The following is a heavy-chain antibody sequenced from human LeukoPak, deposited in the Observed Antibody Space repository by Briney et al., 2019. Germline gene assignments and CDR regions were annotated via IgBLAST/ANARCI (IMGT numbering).Heavy chain of an antibody. J-gene: IGHJ4*02. D-gene: IGHD3-10*01. CDR2: INPNSGGT. V-gene: IGHV1-2*02. Sequence: ASVKVSCKASGYTFTGYYMHWVRQAPGQGLEWMGWINPNSGGTNYAQKFQGRVTMTRDTSISTAYMELSRLRSDDTAVYYCARGDHTYYYGSGSYYPYYWGQGTLVTVSS. CDR3: ARGDHTYYYGSGSYYPYY. CDR1: GYTFTGYY.